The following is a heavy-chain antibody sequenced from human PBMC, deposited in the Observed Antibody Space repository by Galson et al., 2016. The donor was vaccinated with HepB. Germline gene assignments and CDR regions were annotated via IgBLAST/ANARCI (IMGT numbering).Heavy chain of an antibody. V-gene: IGHV3-74*01. D-gene: IGHD1-1*01. J-gene: IGHJ4*02. CDR1: GFTFSGHW. CDR2: ISPDGRLT. CDR3: TKDFDNNWGY. Sequence: SLRLSCAASGFTFSGHWMHWVRQAPGKGLVWVSRISPDGRLTDYADSMRGRLAISRANAENTLYLQMNGLRDDDTALYYCTKDFDNNWGYGGQGTLVTVSS.